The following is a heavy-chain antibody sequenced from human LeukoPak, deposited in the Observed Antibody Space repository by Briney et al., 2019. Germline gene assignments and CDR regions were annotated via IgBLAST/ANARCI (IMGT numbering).Heavy chain of an antibody. Sequence: SETLSLTCTVSGGSVSSGSYYWSWIRQPPGKGLEWIGNIYYSGSTNYNPSLKSRVTISVDTSKNQFSLKLSSVTAADTAVYYCASFNSTGFDYWGQGTLVTVSS. D-gene: IGHD6-13*01. CDR1: GGSVSSGSYY. J-gene: IGHJ4*02. CDR3: ASFNSTGFDY. V-gene: IGHV4-61*01. CDR2: IYYSGST.